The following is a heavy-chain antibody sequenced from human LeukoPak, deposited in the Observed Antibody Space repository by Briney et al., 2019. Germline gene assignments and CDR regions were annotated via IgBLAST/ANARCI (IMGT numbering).Heavy chain of an antibody. Sequence: GRSLRLSCTASGLTFSTSGFNWVRQAPGKGLEWVASIGPTGSDRYHADSIKGRFTISRDNAKTFLDLQMNSLRAEDTAVYYCATETDGRHYDYWGRGTLLTVSS. D-gene: IGHD5-24*01. V-gene: IGHV3-21*06. J-gene: IGHJ4*02. CDR1: GLTFSTSG. CDR3: ATETDGRHYDY. CDR2: IGPTGSDR.